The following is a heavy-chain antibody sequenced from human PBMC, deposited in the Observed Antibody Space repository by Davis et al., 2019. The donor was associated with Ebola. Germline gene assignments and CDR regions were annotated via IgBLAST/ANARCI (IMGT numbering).Heavy chain of an antibody. CDR3: ARGQDNSGWVNGWFFDP. Sequence: YWSWIRQPPGKGLEWMGIIFPRDSDTRYSPSFQGHVTISVDKSISTAYLEWSSLRASDTAMYYCARGQDNSGWVNGWFFDPWGQGTLVTVSS. CDR1: YW. CDR2: IFPRDSDT. D-gene: IGHD5-12*01. V-gene: IGHV5-51*01. J-gene: IGHJ5*02.